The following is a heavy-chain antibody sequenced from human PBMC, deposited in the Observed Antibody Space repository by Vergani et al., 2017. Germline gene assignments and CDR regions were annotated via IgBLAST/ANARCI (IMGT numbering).Heavy chain of an antibody. J-gene: IGHJ4*02. D-gene: IGHD3-9*01. CDR2: TSSSGTTI. CDR1: GFSLSDYY. Sequence: QGQLVESGGGLVKPGGSLRLSCAASGFSLSDYYMTWIRQAPGKGLEWISYTSSSGTTIYYADSVKGRFTISRDNAKNLVFLQMDSLRAEDTALYYCARGDYGILTGYRYWGQGTLVTVSA. V-gene: IGHV3-11*04. CDR3: ARGDYGILTGYRY.